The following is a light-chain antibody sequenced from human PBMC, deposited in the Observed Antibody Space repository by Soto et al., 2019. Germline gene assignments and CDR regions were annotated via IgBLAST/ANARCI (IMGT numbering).Light chain of an antibody. V-gene: IGLV1-40*01. CDR3: QSSDSSLSGSI. CDR2: GNS. Sequence: QPVLTQPPSVSVAPGQRVTISCTGSASNIGAGYDVHWYQQLPGTAPKLLIYGNSNRPSGVPDRFSGSKSGTSASLAITGLQAEDEADYYCQSSDSSLSGSIFGGGTKLTVL. CDR1: ASNIGAGYD. J-gene: IGLJ2*01.